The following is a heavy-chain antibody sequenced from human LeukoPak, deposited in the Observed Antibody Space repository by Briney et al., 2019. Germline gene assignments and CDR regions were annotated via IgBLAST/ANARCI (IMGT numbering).Heavy chain of an antibody. CDR3: ARGYYDSSDFEYFQH. V-gene: IGHV1-2*02. Sequence: ASVKVSCKASGYTFTGYFMHWVRQAPGQGLEWMAWINPNSGDTNFAQKFQGRVTMTRDTSISTVYMELSRLRSDDTAVFFCARGYYDSSDFEYFQHWGQGTLVTVSS. J-gene: IGHJ1*01. D-gene: IGHD3-22*01. CDR2: INPNSGDT. CDR1: GYTFTGYF.